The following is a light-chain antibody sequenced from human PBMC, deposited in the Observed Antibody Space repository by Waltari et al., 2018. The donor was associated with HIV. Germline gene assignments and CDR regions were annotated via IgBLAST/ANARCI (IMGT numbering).Light chain of an antibody. J-gene: IGKJ4*01. CDR3: QQYFATPPT. CDR1: RSILYSSNNQNY. Sequence: DIVMTQSPDSLAVSLGERATIKCKSSRSILYSSNNQNYLAWYQQKPGQPPKRLIYWASTRQSGVPDRFSGSGSGTDFTLTISSLQAEDVAVYSCQQYFATPPTFGGGTKVEIK. V-gene: IGKV4-1*01. CDR2: WAS.